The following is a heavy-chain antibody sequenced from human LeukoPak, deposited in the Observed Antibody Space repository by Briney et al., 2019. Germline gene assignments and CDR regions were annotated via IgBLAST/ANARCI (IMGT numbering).Heavy chain of an antibody. D-gene: IGHD4-17*01. CDR3: ARDSGGYDCCDYSWGPSEY. CDR2: IIPIFDPA. V-gene: IGHV1-69*01. Sequence: SVSVSCKASGGTLSSYVISWVRQAAGPQGEGMGGIIPIFDPAKYAQKLQGRVTITADESTSTEYMELSSLRSEDTAVYYGARDSGGYDCCDYSWGPSEYWGQGTLVTVSS. J-gene: IGHJ4*02. CDR1: GGTLSSYV.